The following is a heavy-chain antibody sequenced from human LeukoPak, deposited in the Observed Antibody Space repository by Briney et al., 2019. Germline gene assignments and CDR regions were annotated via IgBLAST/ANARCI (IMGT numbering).Heavy chain of an antibody. Sequence: ASEKVSCKASGGNFSNYANSWVRQAPGQGLEWMGGIIPIFGTANYAQKFQGRVTIIADESMHTAYMELSSLRSEDTAVYYCARGHYWAQGTLVTVSS. CDR1: GGNFSNYA. CDR2: IIPIFGTA. J-gene: IGHJ4*02. CDR3: ARGHY. V-gene: IGHV1-69*01.